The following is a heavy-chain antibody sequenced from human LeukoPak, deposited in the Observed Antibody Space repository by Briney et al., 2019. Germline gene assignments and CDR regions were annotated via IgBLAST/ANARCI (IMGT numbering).Heavy chain of an antibody. J-gene: IGHJ6*02. CDR3: ARENFYGMDV. V-gene: IGHV3-74*01. Sequence: PGGSLRLSCAAPGFTFSRYWMNWVRQAPGKGLVWVSRINSDGSTTRYADSVKGRFTISRDNAKNTMYLQMNSLRAEDTAVYYCARENFYGMDVWGQGTTVSVSS. CDR2: INSDGSTT. CDR1: GFTFSRYW.